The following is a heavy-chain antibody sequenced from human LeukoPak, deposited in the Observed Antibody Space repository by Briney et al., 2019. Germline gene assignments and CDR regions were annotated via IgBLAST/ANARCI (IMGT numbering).Heavy chain of an antibody. V-gene: IGHV5-51*01. CDR2: IYPGDSDT. CDR1: GYRFSSYW. J-gene: IGHJ4*02. CDR3: ARSMTTVTPFDY. Sequence: GESLQISCKGSGYRFSSYWIGWVRQMPGKGLEWMGIIYPGDSDTKYSPSFQGQVTISVDKSISTAYLQWSSLRASDTAMYYCARSMTTVTPFDYWGQGTLVTVSS. D-gene: IGHD4-17*01.